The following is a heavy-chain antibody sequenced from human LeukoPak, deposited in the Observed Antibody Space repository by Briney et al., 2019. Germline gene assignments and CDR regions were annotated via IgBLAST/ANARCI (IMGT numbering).Heavy chain of an antibody. CDR2: ISYDGSNK. CDR3: AQAKGDLLTGYSWYYFDY. V-gene: IGHV3-30*03. CDR1: GFTFSSYG. Sequence: GGSLRLSCAASGFTFSSYGMHWVRQAPGKGLEWVAVISYDGSNKYYADSVKGRFTISRDNSKNTLYLQMNSLRAEDTAVYYCAQAKGDLLTGYSWYYFDYWGQGTLVTVSS. D-gene: IGHD3-9*01. J-gene: IGHJ4*02.